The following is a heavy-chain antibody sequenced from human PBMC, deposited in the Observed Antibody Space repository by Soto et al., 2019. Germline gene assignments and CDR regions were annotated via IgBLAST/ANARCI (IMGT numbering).Heavy chain of an antibody. J-gene: IGHJ4*02. CDR3: AREGELGYSYGGPDY. V-gene: IGHV1-18*04. Sequence: ASVKVSCKASGYTFTSYGISWVRQAPGQGLEWMGWISAYNGNTNYAQKLQGRVTMTTDTSTSTAYVELRSLRSDDTAVYYCAREGELGYSYGGPDYWGQGTLVTVSS. D-gene: IGHD5-18*01. CDR1: GYTFTSYG. CDR2: ISAYNGNT.